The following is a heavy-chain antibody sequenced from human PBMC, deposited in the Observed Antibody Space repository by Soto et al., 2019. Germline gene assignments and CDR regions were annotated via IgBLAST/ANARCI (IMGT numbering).Heavy chain of an antibody. V-gene: IGHV3-43*01. J-gene: IGHJ6*02. CDR3: AKDRTQGGSGSPIYGMDV. CDR2: ISWDGGST. Sequence: GGSLRLSCAASGFDVSVNLMNWVRQAPGKGLEWVSVISWDGGSTYYADSVKGRFTISRDNSKNSLYLQMNSLRTEDTALYYCAKDRTQGGSGSPIYGMDVWGQGTTVTVSS. CDR1: GFDVSVNL. D-gene: IGHD3-10*01.